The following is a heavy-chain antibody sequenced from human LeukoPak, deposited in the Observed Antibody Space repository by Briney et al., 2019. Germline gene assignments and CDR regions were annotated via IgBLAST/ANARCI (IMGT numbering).Heavy chain of an antibody. V-gene: IGHV1-18*01. Sequence: ASVKVSCKASGGTFSSYAISWVRQAPGQGLEWMGWISAYNGNTNYAQKLQGRVTMTTDTSTSTAYMELRSLRSDDTAVYYCARPAVPAANYYYYMDVWGKGTTVTVSS. D-gene: IGHD2-2*01. CDR1: GGTFSSYA. CDR2: ISAYNGNT. J-gene: IGHJ6*03. CDR3: ARPAVPAANYYYYMDV.